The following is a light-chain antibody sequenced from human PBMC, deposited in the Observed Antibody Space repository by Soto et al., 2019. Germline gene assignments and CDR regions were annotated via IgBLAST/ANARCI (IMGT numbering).Light chain of an antibody. CDR1: QSVRTK. V-gene: IGKV3-15*01. CDR2: DAS. Sequence: EIVMTQSPATLSVSPGEGATLSCRASQSVRTKLAWYQQKPGQAPRLLIYDASTRATGIPARFSGGGSGTEFNLTISSLQSEDFAVYYCQHYNNWPPFTFGPGTKVDIK. J-gene: IGKJ3*01. CDR3: QHYNNWPPFT.